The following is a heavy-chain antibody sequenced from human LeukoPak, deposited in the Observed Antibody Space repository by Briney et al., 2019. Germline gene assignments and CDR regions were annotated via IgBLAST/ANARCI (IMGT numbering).Heavy chain of an antibody. Sequence: PSETLSLTCTVSGGSISSSSYYWGWIRQPPGKGLEWIGSIYYSGSTYYNPSLKSRVTISVDRSKNQFSLKLSSVTAADTAVYYCAREGYDSSGYGRVFDYWGQGTLVTVSS. J-gene: IGHJ4*02. CDR1: GGSISSSSYY. D-gene: IGHD3-22*01. CDR3: AREGYDSSGYGRVFDY. V-gene: IGHV4-39*07. CDR2: IYYSGST.